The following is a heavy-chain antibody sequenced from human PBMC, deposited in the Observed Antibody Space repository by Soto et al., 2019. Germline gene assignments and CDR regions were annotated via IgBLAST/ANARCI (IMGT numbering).Heavy chain of an antibody. CDR1: CVSFRDFY. CDR3: ARTGGMDV. J-gene: IGHJ6*02. Sequence: QVQLQQWGAGLLRPSETLSLTCTGYCVSFRDFYWSWLRQTPVKGLAWIGEINHSGDTKYNPSRESRVTISVDTSKNQFALKVNFVTPADTAVYYCARTGGMDVWGPGATVTVSS. V-gene: IGHV4-34*01. CDR2: INHSGDT.